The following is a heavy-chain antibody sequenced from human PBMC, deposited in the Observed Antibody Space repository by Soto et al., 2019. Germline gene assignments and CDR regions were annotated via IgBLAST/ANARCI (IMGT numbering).Heavy chain of an antibody. CDR3: AATPLY. J-gene: IGHJ4*02. CDR1: GGSISSYY. CDR2: IYYSGST. Sequence: SETLSLTCTVSGGSISSYYWSWIRQPPGKGLEWIGYIYYSGSTNYNPSLKSRVTISVDTSKNQFSLKLSSVTAADTAVYYCAATPLYWGQGTLVTVSS. V-gene: IGHV4-59*01. D-gene: IGHD2-15*01.